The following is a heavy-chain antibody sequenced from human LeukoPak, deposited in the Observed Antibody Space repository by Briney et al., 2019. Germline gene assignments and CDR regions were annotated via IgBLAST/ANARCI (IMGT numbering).Heavy chain of an antibody. D-gene: IGHD1-26*01. Sequence: GGSLRLSCAASGFIVSHNYMTWVRQAPGKGLEWVSLTYTSGSTYYADSVKDRFTISRDNSQNTLFLQMNSLRAEDTAVYYCAKDKEPIVGAYYFDYWGQGTLVTVSS. V-gene: IGHV3-66*01. J-gene: IGHJ4*02. CDR2: TYTSGST. CDR1: GFIVSHNY. CDR3: AKDKEPIVGAYYFDY.